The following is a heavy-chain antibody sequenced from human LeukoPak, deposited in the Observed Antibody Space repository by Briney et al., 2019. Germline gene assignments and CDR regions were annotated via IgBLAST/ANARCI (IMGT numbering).Heavy chain of an antibody. Sequence: SETLSLTCAVYGGSFSGYYWSWIRQPPGKGLEWIGEINHSGSTNYNPSLKSRVTISVGTSKNQFPLKLSSVTAADTAVYYCARANPRKYCSGGSCSKVYYYYYGMDVWGQGTTVTVSS. CDR3: ARANPRKYCSGGSCSKVYYYYYGMDV. J-gene: IGHJ6*02. D-gene: IGHD2-15*01. V-gene: IGHV4-34*01. CDR2: INHSGST. CDR1: GGSFSGYY.